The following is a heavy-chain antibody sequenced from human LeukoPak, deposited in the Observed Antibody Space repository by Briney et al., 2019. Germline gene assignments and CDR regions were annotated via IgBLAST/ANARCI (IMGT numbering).Heavy chain of an antibody. D-gene: IGHD5-24*01. CDR1: GGSISSYY. CDR3: ARGRKEFDY. V-gene: IGHV4-59*01. J-gene: IGHJ4*02. Sequence: SETLSLTCTVSGGSISSYYWSWIRQPPGQGLEWIGYIYYSGSTNYNPSLKSRDTISVDTSRNQFSLKLSSVTAADTAVYYCARGRKEFDYWGQGTLVTVSS. CDR2: IYYSGST.